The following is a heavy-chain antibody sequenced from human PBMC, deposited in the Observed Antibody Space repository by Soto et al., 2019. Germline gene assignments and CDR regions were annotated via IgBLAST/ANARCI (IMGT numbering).Heavy chain of an antibody. V-gene: IGHV1-18*01. D-gene: IGHD2-21*02. J-gene: IGHJ6*02. CDR3: ARDGFCGGDCYSFLGPKYYYYGMDV. CDR2: ISAYNGNT. CDR1: GYTSTSYG. Sequence: ASVKVSCKASGYTSTSYGISWVRQAPGQGLEWMGWISAYNGNTNYAQKHQGRITMTTDTSTSTDYKKLRSLRSDNTAKYYCARDGFCGGDCYSFLGPKYYYYGMDVWGQGTTVTVSS.